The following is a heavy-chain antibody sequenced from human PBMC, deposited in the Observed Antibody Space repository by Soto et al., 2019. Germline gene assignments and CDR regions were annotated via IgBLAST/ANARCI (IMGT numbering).Heavy chain of an antibody. J-gene: IGHJ4*02. D-gene: IGHD5-18*01. CDR3: ARETAMAAIDY. V-gene: IGHV4-30-4*01. Sequence: PSEPLSLTCTVSGGSISSGDYYWSWIRQPPGKGLEWIGYIYYSGSTYYNPSLKSRVTISLDTSKNQFSLKLSSVTAADTAVYYCARETAMAAIDYWGQGTLVTVSS. CDR1: GGSISSGDYY. CDR2: IYYSGST.